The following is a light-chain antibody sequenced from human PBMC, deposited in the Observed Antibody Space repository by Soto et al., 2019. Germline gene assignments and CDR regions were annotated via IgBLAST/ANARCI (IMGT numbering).Light chain of an antibody. Sequence: QSVLTQPPSVSGAPGQRVSISCTGSSSNIGAGYDVQWYQQRPGTAPKLLMYVNNNRPSGVPDRFSDSKSGTSASLAITGIQPEDEADYDCQSFDTTLNGYVFGTGTKVTVL. CDR2: VNN. V-gene: IGLV1-40*01. CDR1: SSNIGAGYD. CDR3: QSFDTTLNGYV. J-gene: IGLJ1*01.